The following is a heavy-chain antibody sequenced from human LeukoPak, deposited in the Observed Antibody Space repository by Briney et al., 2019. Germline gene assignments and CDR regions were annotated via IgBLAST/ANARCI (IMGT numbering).Heavy chain of an antibody. CDR3: ARDRGYCSSTSCYYWFDP. D-gene: IGHD2-2*01. CDR2: IIPILGIA. V-gene: IGHV1-69*04. J-gene: IGHJ5*02. CDR1: GGTFSSYT. Sequence: SVKVSCKASGGTFSSYTISWVRQAPGQGLEWMGRIIPILGIANYAQKFQGRVTITADKSTSTAYMELSSLRSEDTAVYYCARDRGYCSSTSCYYWFDPWGQGTLVTVSS.